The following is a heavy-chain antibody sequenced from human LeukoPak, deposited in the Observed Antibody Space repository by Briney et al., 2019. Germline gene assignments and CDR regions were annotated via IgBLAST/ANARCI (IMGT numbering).Heavy chain of an antibody. Sequence: GGSLRLSCAASGFTFSDYYMSWIRQAPGRGLEWVSYISSSGSTIYYADSVKGRFTISRDNAKNSLYLQMNSLRAEDTAVYYCARQYGSGFWFFDNWGQGTLVTVSS. D-gene: IGHD3-10*01. J-gene: IGHJ4*02. CDR3: ARQYGSGFWFFDN. CDR1: GFTFSDYY. CDR2: ISSSGSTI. V-gene: IGHV3-11*04.